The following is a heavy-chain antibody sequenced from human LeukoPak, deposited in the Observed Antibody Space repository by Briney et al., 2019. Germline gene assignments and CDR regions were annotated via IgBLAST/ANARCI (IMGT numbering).Heavy chain of an antibody. J-gene: IGHJ4*02. CDR3: ARSEDGYNYGAGLDY. CDR2: IYPGDSET. Sequence: GESLKISCKGSGYTFTTYWIGWVRQLPGKGLEWVGIIYPGDSETRYSPSFQGQVTISADKSISTAYLQWSTLKASDTAMYYCARSEDGYNYGAGLDYWGQGTLVTVSS. CDR1: GYTFTTYW. V-gene: IGHV5-51*01. D-gene: IGHD5-24*01.